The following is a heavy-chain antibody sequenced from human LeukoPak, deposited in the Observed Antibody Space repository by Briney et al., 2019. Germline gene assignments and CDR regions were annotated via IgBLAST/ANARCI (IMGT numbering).Heavy chain of an antibody. CDR1: GGSISSYY. D-gene: IGHD3-3*01. CDR3: ARVPTITIFGVVIKGAGWFDP. Sequence: SETLSLTCSVSGGSISSYYWGWIRQPPGKGLEWIGSIYYSGSTYYNPSLKSRVTISVDTSKNQFSLKLSSVTAADTAVYYCARVPTITIFGVVIKGAGWFDPWGQGTLVTVSS. J-gene: IGHJ5*02. CDR2: IYYSGST. V-gene: IGHV4-39*01.